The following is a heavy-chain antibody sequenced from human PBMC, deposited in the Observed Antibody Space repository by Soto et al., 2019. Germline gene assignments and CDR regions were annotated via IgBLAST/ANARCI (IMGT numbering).Heavy chain of an antibody. Sequence: GGSLRLSCAASGFTFSSYSMNWVRQAPGKGLEWVSSISSSSSYIYYADSVKGRFTISRDNAKNSLYLQMNSLRAEDTAVYYCARDLEITGTTGYYYYYMDVWGKGTTVTVSS. D-gene: IGHD1-7*01. J-gene: IGHJ6*03. CDR2: ISSSSSYI. CDR1: GFTFSSYS. V-gene: IGHV3-21*01. CDR3: ARDLEITGTTGYYYYYMDV.